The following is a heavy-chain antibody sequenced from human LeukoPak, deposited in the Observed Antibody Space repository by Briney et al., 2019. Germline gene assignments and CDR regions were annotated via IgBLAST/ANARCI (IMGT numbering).Heavy chain of an antibody. CDR3: ARDYYDSSGYMGY. CDR1: GFTVSSNY. J-gene: IGHJ4*02. Sequence: GGSLRLSCAASGFTVSSNYMSWVRQAPGKGLEWVSVIYSGGSTYYADSVEGGFTISRDNSKNTLYLQMNSLRAEDTAVYYCARDYYDSSGYMGYWGQGTLVTVSS. D-gene: IGHD3-22*01. V-gene: IGHV3-66*01. CDR2: IYSGGST.